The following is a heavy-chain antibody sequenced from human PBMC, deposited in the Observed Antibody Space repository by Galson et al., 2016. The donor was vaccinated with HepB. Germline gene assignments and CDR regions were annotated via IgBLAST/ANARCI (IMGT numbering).Heavy chain of an antibody. CDR1: GFTFSSYA. V-gene: IGHV3-23*01. CDR3: AKVPHHSAGWPREIDY. D-gene: IGHD6-25*01. J-gene: IGHJ4*02. CDR2: LTGSGGGT. Sequence: CAASGFTFSSYAMNWVRQAPGKGLEWVATLTGSGGGTYYADSVKGRFTISRDNSKNTLYLEMISLRAGDTAVYYCAKVPHHSAGWPREIDYWGQGTLVIVSS.